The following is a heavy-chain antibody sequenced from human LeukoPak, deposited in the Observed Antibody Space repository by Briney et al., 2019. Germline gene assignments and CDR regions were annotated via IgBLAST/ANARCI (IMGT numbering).Heavy chain of an antibody. CDR2: IYYSGST. V-gene: IGHV4-39*07. D-gene: IGHD2-15*01. CDR3: ARAPGWDSWFGSGPIAARDYYYGMDV. Sequence: KPSETLSLTCTVSGGSISSSSYYWGWIRQPPGKGLEWIGSIYYSGSTYYNPSLKSRVTISVDTSKNQFSLKLSSVTAADTAVYYCARAPGWDSWFGSGPIAARDYYYGMDVWGQGTTVTVSS. J-gene: IGHJ6*02. CDR1: GGSISSSSYY.